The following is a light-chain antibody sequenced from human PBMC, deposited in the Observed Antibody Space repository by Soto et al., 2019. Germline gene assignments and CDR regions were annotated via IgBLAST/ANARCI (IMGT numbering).Light chain of an antibody. CDR3: PQYGTTPRS. CDR1: QRISNNW. Sequence: EIVLTQSPGALSLSPGEGATLSCRASQRISNNWLAWYQQKPGQAPRLLIYGAFNRAAGIPDRFSGSGSGTDFTLTISGLEADDFAVYYCPQYGTTPRSFGQGTMVEVK. V-gene: IGKV3-20*01. CDR2: GAF. J-gene: IGKJ2*03.